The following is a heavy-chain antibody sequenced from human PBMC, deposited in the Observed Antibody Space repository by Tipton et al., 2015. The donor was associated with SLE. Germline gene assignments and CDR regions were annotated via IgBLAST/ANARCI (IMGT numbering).Heavy chain of an antibody. CDR1: GFTFSSYW. CDR3: ARDLTIFGVVDAFDI. D-gene: IGHD3-3*01. V-gene: IGHV3-74*01. J-gene: IGHJ3*02. Sequence: GSLRLSCAASGFTFSSYWMHWVRQAPGKGLVWVSRINSDGSSTSYADSVKGRFTISRDNAKNTLYLQMNSLRAEDTAVYYCARDLTIFGVVDAFDIWGQGTMGTVSS. CDR2: INSDGSST.